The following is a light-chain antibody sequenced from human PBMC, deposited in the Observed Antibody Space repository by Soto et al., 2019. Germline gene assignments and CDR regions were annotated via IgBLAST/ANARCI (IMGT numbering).Light chain of an antibody. CDR1: SGDAGDNKF. V-gene: IGLV2-8*01. CDR3: VSFGGDNAI. Sequence: QSALTQPPSAYGSPGQSVTISCTGPSGDAGDNKFVSWYHQHPGKAPKLIIYEVSERPSGVPDRFSGFKSGNTASLTVSGLQAEDEANYYCVSFGGDNAIFGGGTKVTVL. J-gene: IGLJ2*01. CDR2: EVS.